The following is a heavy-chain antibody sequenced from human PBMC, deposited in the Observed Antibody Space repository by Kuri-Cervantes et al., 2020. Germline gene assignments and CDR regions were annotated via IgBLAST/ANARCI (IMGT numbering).Heavy chain of an antibody. V-gene: IGHV3-11*04. D-gene: IGHD3-16*01. CDR1: GFTFSGYY. CDR3: ARLHDLGGSLGY. J-gene: IGHJ4*02. Sequence: GESLKISCAASGFTFSGYYMSWIRQAPGKGLEWVSYISSSGSTIYYADSVKGRFTISRDNAKNSLYLQMNSLRAEDTAVYYCARLHDLGGSLGYWGQGTLVTVSS. CDR2: ISSSGSTI.